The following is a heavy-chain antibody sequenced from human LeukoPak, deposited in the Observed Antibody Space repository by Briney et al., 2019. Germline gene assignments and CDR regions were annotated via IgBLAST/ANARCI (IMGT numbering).Heavy chain of an antibody. D-gene: IGHD6-19*01. Sequence: GGSLRLSCVASGFTFTGHSMHWVRQAPGKGPEWVSGIGPSGDKTYYADSVKGRFTISRDNSENTVYLQMNSLRVEDTAVYYCAKDIDWLAFEDWGQGTLVTVSS. CDR3: AKDIDWLAFED. CDR1: GFTFTGHS. V-gene: IGHV3-23*01. CDR2: IGPSGDKT. J-gene: IGHJ4*02.